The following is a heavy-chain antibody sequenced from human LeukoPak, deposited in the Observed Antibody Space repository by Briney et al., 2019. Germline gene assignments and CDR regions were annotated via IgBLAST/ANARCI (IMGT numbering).Heavy chain of an antibody. CDR1: GGSISSYY. V-gene: IGHV4-59*08. CDR2: IYYSGST. CDR3: ARTTPIIQLKSFYFDY. J-gene: IGHJ4*02. D-gene: IGHD5-18*01. Sequence: SETLSLTCTVSGGSISSYYWSWIRQPPGKGLEWIGYIYYSGSTNYNPSLKSRVTISVDTSKNQFSLKLSSVTAADTAVYYCARTTPIIQLKSFYFDYWGQGTLVTVSS.